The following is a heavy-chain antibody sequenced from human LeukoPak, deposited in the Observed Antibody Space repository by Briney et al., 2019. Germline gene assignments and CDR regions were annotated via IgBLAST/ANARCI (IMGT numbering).Heavy chain of an antibody. J-gene: IGHJ4*02. V-gene: IGHV3-48*03. CDR2: ISSSGSTI. CDR1: GFTFRSYE. Sequence: GGSLRLSCAASGFTFRSYEMNWVRQAPGKGLEWVSYISSSGSTIYYADSVKGRFTISRDNAKNSLFLQMNSLRAEDTAVYYCARHSEEDGINPQPLDSWGQGTLVTVSS. CDR3: ARHSEEDGINPQPLDS. D-gene: IGHD5-24*01.